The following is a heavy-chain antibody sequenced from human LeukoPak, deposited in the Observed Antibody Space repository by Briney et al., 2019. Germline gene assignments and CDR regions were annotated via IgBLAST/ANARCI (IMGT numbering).Heavy chain of an antibody. CDR1: GGSISNYY. V-gene: IGHV4-4*07. J-gene: IGHJ4*02. Sequence: PSETLSLTCTVSGGSISNYYWNWIRQPAGKGLEWIGRIDTSWSTNYNPSLKSRVTMSVDTSKNQFSLKVTSVTAADTAVYYCAKERFPYGGNSAFGYWGQGTLVTVSS. D-gene: IGHD4-23*01. CDR3: AKERFPYGGNSAFGY. CDR2: IDTSWST.